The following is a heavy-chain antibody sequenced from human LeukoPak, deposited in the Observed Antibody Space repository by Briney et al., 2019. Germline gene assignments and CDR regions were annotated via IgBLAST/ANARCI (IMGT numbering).Heavy chain of an antibody. D-gene: IGHD3-10*01. Sequence: SGPTLVKPTQTLTLTCNFSGFSLSTSGVGVGWIRQPPGKALEWLALIYWDDDKRYSPSLKSRLTITKDTSKNQVVLTMTNMDPVDTATYYCAHRGPAHLWFCSFDYWGQGTLVTVSS. V-gene: IGHV2-5*02. CDR2: IYWDDDK. CDR3: AHRGPAHLWFCSFDY. CDR1: GFSLSTSGVG. J-gene: IGHJ4*02.